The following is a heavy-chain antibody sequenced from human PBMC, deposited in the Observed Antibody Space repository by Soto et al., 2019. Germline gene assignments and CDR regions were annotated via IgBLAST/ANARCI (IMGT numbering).Heavy chain of an antibody. CDR2: IYYSGST. J-gene: IGHJ5*02. Sequence: SETLSLTCTVSGGSISSYYWSWIRQPPGKGLEWIGYIYYSGSTNYNPSLKSRVTISVDTSKNQFSLKLSSVTAADTAVYYCARAGYTNWFDPWGQGTLVTVSS. D-gene: IGHD1-1*01. CDR3: ARAGYTNWFDP. CDR1: GGSISSYY. V-gene: IGHV4-59*01.